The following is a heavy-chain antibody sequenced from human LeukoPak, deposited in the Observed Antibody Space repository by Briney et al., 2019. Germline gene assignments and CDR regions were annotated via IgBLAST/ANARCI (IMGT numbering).Heavy chain of an antibody. V-gene: IGHV3-21*01. CDR3: ARGSGSRGLGAFDI. CDR2: ISSSSTYI. D-gene: IGHD2-2*01. J-gene: IGHJ3*02. CDR1: GFTLSSYS. Sequence: PRGSLRPSCAASGFTLSSYSMNWVRQAPGEGLEWVSSISSSSTYIYYADSVKGRFTISRDNAKNSLYLQMSSLRAEDTGVYYCARGSGSRGLGAFDIWGQGTMVTVSS.